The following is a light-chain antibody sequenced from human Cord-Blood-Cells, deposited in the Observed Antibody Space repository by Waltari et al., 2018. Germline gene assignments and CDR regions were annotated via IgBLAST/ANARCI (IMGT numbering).Light chain of an antibody. CDR1: QSVSSN. CDR2: GAS. CDR3: QQYNNWPPLT. Sequence: EIVMTQSPATLSVSPGARATLSCRASQSVSSNLAWYQQKPGQAPRLLIYGASTRATGIPARCSGSGAGTEFTLTISSLQSEDFAVYYCQQYNNWPPLTFGGGTKVEIK. V-gene: IGKV3-15*01. J-gene: IGKJ4*01.